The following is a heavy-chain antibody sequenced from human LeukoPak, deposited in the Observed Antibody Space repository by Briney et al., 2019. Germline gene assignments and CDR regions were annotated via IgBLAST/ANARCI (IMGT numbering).Heavy chain of an antibody. D-gene: IGHD6-6*01. V-gene: IGHV3-20*04. J-gene: IGHJ4*02. CDR2: IDWNGGRT. CDR1: GFTFGDYG. CDR3: AREGYTPLYSSSAEVDY. Sequence: GGSLRLSCAASGFTFGDYGMTWVRQAPGKGPEWVSGIDWNGGRTGYADSVKGRFTISRDNAKNSLYLQMNSLRAEDTAVYYCAREGYTPLYSSSAEVDYWGQGTLVTVSS.